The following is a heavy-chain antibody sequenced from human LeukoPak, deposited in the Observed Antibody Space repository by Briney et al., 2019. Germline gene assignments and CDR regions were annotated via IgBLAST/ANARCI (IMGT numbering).Heavy chain of an antibody. D-gene: IGHD1-1*01. Sequence: SETLSLTCTVSGGSVSSGSYYWSWIRQPPGKGLEWIGYIYYSASTNYNPSLKSRVTISVDTSNNQFSLKLSSVTAADTAVYYCARDGRTPFDYWGQGTLVTVSS. CDR1: GGSVSSGSYY. CDR3: ARDGRTPFDY. CDR2: IYYSAST. J-gene: IGHJ4*02. V-gene: IGHV4-61*01.